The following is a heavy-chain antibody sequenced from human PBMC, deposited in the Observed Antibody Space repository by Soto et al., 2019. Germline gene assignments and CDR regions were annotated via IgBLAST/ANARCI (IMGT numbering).Heavy chain of an antibody. CDR3: ARERENGNYYMDV. CDR2: ISVYNGNK. D-gene: IGHD1-1*01. J-gene: IGHJ6*03. Sequence: ASVKVSCKASGYSFTSNGITWVRQAPGQGLEWMGWISVYNGNKNYAQKFQGRVTMTTDTSTTTAYMELRSLRSDDTAVYYCARERENGNYYMDVWGKGTTVTVSS. V-gene: IGHV1-18*01. CDR1: GYSFTSNG.